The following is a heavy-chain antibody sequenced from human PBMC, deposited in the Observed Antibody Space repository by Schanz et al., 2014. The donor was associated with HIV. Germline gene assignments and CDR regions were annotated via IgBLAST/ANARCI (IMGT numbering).Heavy chain of an antibody. Sequence: EVQMLESGGGSVQPGGSLRLSCIASGFTFNNYAMTWVRQAPGKGLDWVSTISGSDGDTYYADSVKGRFTISRDNSRNALYLHMNSLRVEDTAIYYCAKIRGTRGAYDGMDVWGQGTTVTVSS. CDR1: GFTFNNYA. J-gene: IGHJ6*02. CDR2: ISGSDGDT. CDR3: AKIRGTRGAYDGMDV. V-gene: IGHV3-23*01. D-gene: IGHD3-10*01.